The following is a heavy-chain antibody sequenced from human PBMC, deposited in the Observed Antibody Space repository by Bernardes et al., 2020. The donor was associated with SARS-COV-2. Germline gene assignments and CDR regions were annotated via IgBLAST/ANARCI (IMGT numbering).Heavy chain of an antibody. J-gene: IGHJ6*02. Sequence: GSLRLSCAASGFTFSSYSMNWVRQAPGKGLEWVSSISSSSSYIYYADSVKGRFTISRDNAKNSLYLQMNSLRAEDTAVYYCAREGLAVAGTWSWEPKQYYYGMDVWGQGTTVTVSS. V-gene: IGHV3-21*01. CDR3: AREGLAVAGTWSWEPKQYYYGMDV. D-gene: IGHD6-19*01. CDR2: ISSSSSYI. CDR1: GFTFSSYS.